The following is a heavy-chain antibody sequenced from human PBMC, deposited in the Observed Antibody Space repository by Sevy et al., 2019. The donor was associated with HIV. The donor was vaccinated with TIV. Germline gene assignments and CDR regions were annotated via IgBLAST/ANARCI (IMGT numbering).Heavy chain of an antibody. CDR3: ARLESGIAAAGTWVDY. V-gene: IGHV4-39*01. CDR1: GGSISSSSYY. Sequence: SETLSLTCTVSGGSISSSSYYWGWIRQPPGKGLEWIGSIFYSGGTYYNPSLKSRVTISVDTSKNQFSLKLSSVTAADTAVYYCARLESGIAAAGTWVDYWGQGTLVTVSS. D-gene: IGHD6-13*01. CDR2: IFYSGGT. J-gene: IGHJ4*02.